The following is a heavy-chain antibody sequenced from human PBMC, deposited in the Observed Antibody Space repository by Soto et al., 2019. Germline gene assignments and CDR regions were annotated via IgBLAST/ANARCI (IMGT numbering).Heavy chain of an antibody. V-gene: IGHV3-11*01. CDR1: RFTFSDYS. Sequence: QVRLVESGGGLVKPGGSLRLSCAASRFTFSDYSMSWVRQAPGRGPEWVSYISTSGSATFYADSVKGRFTVSRDDTMSSLYLQMNSRRVEDASIYYCVREGPRKGTYVFDYWGQGTLVTVSS. D-gene: IGHD3-10*01. CDR3: VREGPRKGTYVFDY. CDR2: ISTSGSAT. J-gene: IGHJ4*02.